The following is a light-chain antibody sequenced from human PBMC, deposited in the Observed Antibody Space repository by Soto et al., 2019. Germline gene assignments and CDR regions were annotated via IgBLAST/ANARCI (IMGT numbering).Light chain of an antibody. CDR3: QQYGSSPWT. J-gene: IGKJ1*01. CDR1: QSVSSSY. V-gene: IGKV3-20*01. CDR2: GAS. Sequence: EIVLTQSPGTLSLSPGERATLSCRASQSVSSSYLAWYQQNPGQAPRLLIYGASSRATGIPDRFSGSGSGTDVTLTISRLEPEDFAVYYCQQYGSSPWTFGQGTKVEIK.